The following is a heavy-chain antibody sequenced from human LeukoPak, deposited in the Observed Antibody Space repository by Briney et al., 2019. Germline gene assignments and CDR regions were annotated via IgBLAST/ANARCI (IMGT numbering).Heavy chain of an antibody. Sequence: GSSVKVSCKASGGTFSSYAISWVRQAPGQGLEWMGGIIPIFGTANYAQKFQGRVTITADTSTDTAYMELSSLRSEDTAVYYCATWGYSSSRDYWGQGTLVTVSS. J-gene: IGHJ4*02. CDR2: IIPIFGTA. CDR3: ATWGYSSSRDY. D-gene: IGHD6-13*01. V-gene: IGHV1-69*06. CDR1: GGTFSSYA.